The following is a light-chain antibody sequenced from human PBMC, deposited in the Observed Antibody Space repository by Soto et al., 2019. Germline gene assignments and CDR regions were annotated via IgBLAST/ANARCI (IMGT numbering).Light chain of an antibody. CDR2: FGS. CDR3: MQALQSLT. J-gene: IGKJ5*01. CDR1: QILLYNNTYNY. Sequence: EIVMTQSPLTLPVTPGDPASISFMSIQILLYNNTYNYLDWYVQKPGQSPQLLIYFGSNRAPGVPDRFSGSGSGTDFTLKINRVEAEDVGTYYCMQALQSLTFGQGTRLEI. V-gene: IGKV2-28*01.